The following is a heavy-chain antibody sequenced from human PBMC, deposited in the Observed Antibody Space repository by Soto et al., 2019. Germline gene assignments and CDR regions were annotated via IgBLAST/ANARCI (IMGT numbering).Heavy chain of an antibody. J-gene: IGHJ4*01. CDR2: INPNTGGT. D-gene: IGHD6-6*01. CDR1: GYIFPDYY. V-gene: IGHV1-2*02. CDR3: ARSLSSIRARIDY. Sequence: ASVKGSCKAAGYIFPDYYLHWVRQAPGQGLEYMGWINPNTGGTKYTQKFQGRVSMTGGTLLLNWLTSDDTAVYYSARSLSSIRARIDYSGQATLLTGSS.